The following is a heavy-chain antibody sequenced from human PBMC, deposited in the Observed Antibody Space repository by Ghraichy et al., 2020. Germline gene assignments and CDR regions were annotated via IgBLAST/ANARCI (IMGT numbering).Heavy chain of an antibody. D-gene: IGHD7-27*01. CDR2: MNPNSGNT. Sequence: ASVKVSCKASGYTFTSYDINWVRQATGQGLEWMGWMNPNSGNTGYAQKLQGRGTMTRNTSISTAYMELSSLRSEDTAVYYCARANWGSGDGYYYYYMDVWGKGTTVTVSS. V-gene: IGHV1-8*01. CDR1: GYTFTSYD. J-gene: IGHJ6*03. CDR3: ARANWGSGDGYYYYYMDV.